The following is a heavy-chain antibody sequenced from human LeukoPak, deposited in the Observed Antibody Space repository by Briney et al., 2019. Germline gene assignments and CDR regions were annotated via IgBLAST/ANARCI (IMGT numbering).Heavy chain of an antibody. D-gene: IGHD2-2*01. V-gene: IGHV4-34*01. CDR2: INHSGST. J-gene: IGHJ2*01. CDR1: GGSFSGYY. CDR3: AGPVVPAAISYFDL. Sequence: SETLSLTCAVYGGSFSGYYWSWIRQPPGKGLEWIGEINHSGSTNYNPSLKSRVTISVDTSKNQFSLKLSSVTAADTAVYYCAGPVVPAAISYFDLWGRGTLSLSPQ.